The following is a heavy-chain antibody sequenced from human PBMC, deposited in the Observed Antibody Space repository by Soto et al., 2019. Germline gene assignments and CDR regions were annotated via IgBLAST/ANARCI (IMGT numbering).Heavy chain of an antibody. D-gene: IGHD3-3*01. Sequence: GGSMEISCAASGFTFSDYYMSWIRQAPGKGLDLLSYISRSGSTIYYADSVKGRFTISRDNAKNSLYLQMNSLRAEDTAVYYCARGTHTYYDFWSGYQPAGMDVWGQGTTVTSP. CDR3: ARGTHTYYDFWSGYQPAGMDV. J-gene: IGHJ6*02. CDR2: ISRSGSTI. V-gene: IGHV3-11*01. CDR1: GFTFSDYY.